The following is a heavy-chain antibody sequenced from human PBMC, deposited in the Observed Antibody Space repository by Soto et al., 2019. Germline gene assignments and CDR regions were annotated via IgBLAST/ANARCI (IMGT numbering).Heavy chain of an antibody. CDR3: ARVRVRFLEWLGSEG. D-gene: IGHD3-3*01. CDR1: GGTCSSYA. V-gene: IGHV1-69*12. J-gene: IGHJ4*02. CDR2: IMPIFGTA. Sequence: QVQLVQSGDEVKKPGSSVKVSCNASGGTCSSYAISWVRQAPGQGLEWMGGIMPIFGTANYAQKFQGRVTITADESTSTAYMELSSLRSEDTAVYYCARVRVRFLEWLGSEGWGQGTLVTVSS.